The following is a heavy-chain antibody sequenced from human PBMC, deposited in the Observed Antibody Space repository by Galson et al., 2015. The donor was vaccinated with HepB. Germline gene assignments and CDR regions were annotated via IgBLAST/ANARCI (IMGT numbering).Heavy chain of an antibody. CDR3: TRDPYPGYYYDSSGYYPFDY. CDR1: GFTFGDYA. Sequence: SLRLSCAASGFTFGDYAMSWFRQAPGKGLEWVGFIRSKAYGGTTEYAASVKGRFTISRDDSKSIAYLQMNSLKTEDTAVYYCTRDPYPGYYYDSSGYYPFDYWGQGTLVTVSS. CDR2: IRSKAYGGTT. V-gene: IGHV3-49*03. J-gene: IGHJ4*02. D-gene: IGHD3-22*01.